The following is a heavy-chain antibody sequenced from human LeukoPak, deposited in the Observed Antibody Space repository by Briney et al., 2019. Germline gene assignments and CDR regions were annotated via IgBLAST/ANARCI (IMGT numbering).Heavy chain of an antibody. D-gene: IGHD3-22*01. Sequence: GESLKISCKVSGHTFSGYWIGWVRQMPRKGLEWMGIIYPGDSDTRYSPSFEGQVTISADKSISTAYLQWSSLKASDSAMYFCVRVGDSSGYSEFDPWGQGTLVTVSS. CDR3: VRVGDSSGYSEFDP. V-gene: IGHV5-51*01. CDR1: GHTFSGYW. CDR2: IYPGDSDT. J-gene: IGHJ5*02.